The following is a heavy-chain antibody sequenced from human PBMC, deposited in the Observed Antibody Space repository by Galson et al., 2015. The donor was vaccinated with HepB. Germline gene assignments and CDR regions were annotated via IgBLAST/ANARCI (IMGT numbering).Heavy chain of an antibody. Sequence: KVSCKASGSTFTSYYMHWVRQAPGQGLEWMGIINPSGGSTSYAQKFQGRVTMTRDTSTSTVYMELSSLRSEDTAVYYCARDNRVLWFGEPGLLDVWGQGTTVTVSS. D-gene: IGHD3-10*01. CDR3: ARDNRVLWFGEPGLLDV. V-gene: IGHV1-46*01. CDR2: INPSGGST. J-gene: IGHJ6*02. CDR1: GSTFTSYY.